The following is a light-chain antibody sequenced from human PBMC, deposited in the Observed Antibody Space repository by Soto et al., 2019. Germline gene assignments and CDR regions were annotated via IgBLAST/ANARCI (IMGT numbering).Light chain of an antibody. J-gene: IGLJ2*01. CDR2: LEGSGIS. CDR1: SGHSNYI. CDR3: ETWDSTTPSVV. V-gene: IGLV4-60*03. Sequence: QSVLTQSSSASASPGSSVRLTCTLSSGHSNYIIAWHQQQPGKAPRYLMNLEGSGISNRGSGVPDRFSGSSSGAARYLTISNLQSEDEADYYCETWDSTTPSVVFGGGTKLTVL.